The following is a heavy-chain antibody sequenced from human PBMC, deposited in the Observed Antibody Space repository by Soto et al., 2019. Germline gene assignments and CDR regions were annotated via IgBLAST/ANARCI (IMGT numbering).Heavy chain of an antibody. V-gene: IGHV1-69*13. CDR3: ARDGYSYDSSGSPAGIDY. D-gene: IGHD3-22*01. J-gene: IGHJ4*02. CDR1: GGTFSSYA. CDR2: IIPIFGTA. Sequence: SVKVSCKASGGTFSSYAISWVRQAPGQGLEWMGGIIPIFGTANYAQKFQGRVTITADESTSTAYMELSSLRSEDTAVYYCARDGYSYDSSGSPAGIDYWGQGTLVTVSS.